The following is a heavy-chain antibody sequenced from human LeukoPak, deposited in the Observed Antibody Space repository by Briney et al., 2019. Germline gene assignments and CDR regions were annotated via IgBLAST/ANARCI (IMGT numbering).Heavy chain of an antibody. Sequence: ASVKVSCKASGYTFTSYGISWVRQAPGQGLEWMGWISAYNGNTNYAQKLQGRVTMTTDASTSTAYMELRSLRSDDTAVYYCARDTDPAMVTPFDYWGQGTLVTVSS. V-gene: IGHV1-18*01. J-gene: IGHJ4*02. CDR2: ISAYNGNT. CDR3: ARDTDPAMVTPFDY. CDR1: GYTFTSYG. D-gene: IGHD5-18*01.